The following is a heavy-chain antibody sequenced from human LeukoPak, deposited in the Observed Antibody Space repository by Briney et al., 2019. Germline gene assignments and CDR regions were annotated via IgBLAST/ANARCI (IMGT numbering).Heavy chain of an antibody. CDR1: GDSITSSSYY. V-gene: IGHV4-39*01. Sequence: SETLSLTCSVSGDSITSSSYYWAWIRQPPERGLEWIGSVYYTGGTNYSPSLKSRVTMSVDTSKNQFSLKVTSVAAADTAVYYCARHRNDDSWSGLGAFDIWGHGTTVTVSS. J-gene: IGHJ3*02. CDR2: VYYTGGT. CDR3: ARHRNDDSWSGLGAFDI. D-gene: IGHD3-3*01.